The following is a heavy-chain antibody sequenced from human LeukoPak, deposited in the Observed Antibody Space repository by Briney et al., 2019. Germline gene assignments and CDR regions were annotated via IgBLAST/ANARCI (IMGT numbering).Heavy chain of an antibody. CDR2: MNPNSGNT. CDR3: AKAPYCSSTSCYVLNYYCGMDV. CDR1: GYTFTSYD. Sequence: ASVKVSCKASGYTFTSYDINWVRQATGQGLEWMGWMNPNSGNTGYAQKFQGRVTMTRNTSISTAYMELSSLRSEDTAVYYCAKAPYCSSTSCYVLNYYCGMDVWGQGTTVTVSS. J-gene: IGHJ6*02. D-gene: IGHD2-2*01. V-gene: IGHV1-8*01.